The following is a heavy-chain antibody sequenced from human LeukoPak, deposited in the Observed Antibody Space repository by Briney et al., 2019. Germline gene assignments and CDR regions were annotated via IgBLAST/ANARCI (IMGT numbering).Heavy chain of an antibody. D-gene: IGHD2-2*01. V-gene: IGHV3-9*01. Sequence: GGSLRLSCAASGFTFDNYAMHWVRQAPGKGLEWVSGISWNSGSIGYADSVKGRFTISRDNAKNSLYLQMNSLRAEDTALYYCAKGSSTSYWYYYMDVWGKGTTVTVSS. CDR3: AKGSSTSYWYYYMDV. CDR1: GFTFDNYA. CDR2: ISWNSGSI. J-gene: IGHJ6*03.